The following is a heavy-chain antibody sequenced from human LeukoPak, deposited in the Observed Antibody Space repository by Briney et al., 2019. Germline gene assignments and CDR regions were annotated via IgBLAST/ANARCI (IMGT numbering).Heavy chain of an antibody. CDR3: ARGGGTARRYYYDYGMDV. J-gene: IGHJ6*02. CDR2: IYTSGST. D-gene: IGHD6-6*01. CDR1: GGSISSYY. V-gene: IGHV4-4*07. Sequence: SETLSLTCTVSGGSISSYYWSWIRQPAGKGLGWIGRIYTSGSTNYNPSLKSRVTMSVDTSKNQFSLKLSSVTAADTAVYYCARGGGTARRYYYDYGMDVWGQGTTVTVSS.